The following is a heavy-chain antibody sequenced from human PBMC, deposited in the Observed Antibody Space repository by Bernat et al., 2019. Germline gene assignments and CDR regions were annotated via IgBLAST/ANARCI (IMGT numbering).Heavy chain of an antibody. D-gene: IGHD6-13*01. CDR1: GGSISSYY. Sequence: QVQLQESGPGLVKPSETLSLTCTVSGGSISSYYWSWIRQPPGKGLEWIGYIYYSGSTNYNPSLKSRVTISVDTSKNQFSLKLSSVTAADTAVYYCASGSSWYLYYYWGQGTLVTVSS. V-gene: IGHV4-59*01. CDR3: ASGSSWYLYYY. CDR2: IYYSGST. J-gene: IGHJ4*02.